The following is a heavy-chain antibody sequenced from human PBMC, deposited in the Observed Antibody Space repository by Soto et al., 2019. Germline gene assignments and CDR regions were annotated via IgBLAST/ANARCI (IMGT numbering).Heavy chain of an antibody. D-gene: IGHD3-3*01. CDR1: GGSISSYY. J-gene: IGHJ6*03. Sequence: SETLSLTCTVSGGSISSYYWSWIRQPPGKGLEWIGYIYYSGSTNYNPSLKSRVTISVDTSKNQFSLKLSSVTAADTAVYYCARGFHFGVGRDYYYMDVWGKGTTVIVPS. CDR2: IYYSGST. CDR3: ARGFHFGVGRDYYYMDV. V-gene: IGHV4-59*01.